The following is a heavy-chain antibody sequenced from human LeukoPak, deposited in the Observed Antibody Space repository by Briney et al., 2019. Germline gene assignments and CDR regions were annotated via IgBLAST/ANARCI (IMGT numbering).Heavy chain of an antibody. CDR2: IIPLFRTT. V-gene: IGHV1-69*13. J-gene: IGHJ5*02. D-gene: IGHD5-24*01. CDR1: GGAFGNSA. CDR3: ARVPQYDGFNYDDA. Sequence: SVKVSCKASGGAFGNSAFTWVRQAPGQGLELMGGIIPLFRTTNYAPRFQGRVTITAVESTSTVYMELTSLTSEDTAVYYCARVPQYDGFNYDDAWGQGTLVTVSS.